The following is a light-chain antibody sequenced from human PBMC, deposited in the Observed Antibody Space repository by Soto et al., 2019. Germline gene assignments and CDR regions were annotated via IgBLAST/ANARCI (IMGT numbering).Light chain of an antibody. Sequence: EIVMTQSPATLSVSPGERATLSCRASQSVSSNLAWYQQKHGQPPRLFIPGASTRATGSPARFSGSGSGTELTLTIRSLQSEDFAVYYCQQYNNWPLTFGPGTKVDIK. V-gene: IGKV3-15*01. CDR2: GAS. CDR1: QSVSSN. J-gene: IGKJ3*01. CDR3: QQYNNWPLT.